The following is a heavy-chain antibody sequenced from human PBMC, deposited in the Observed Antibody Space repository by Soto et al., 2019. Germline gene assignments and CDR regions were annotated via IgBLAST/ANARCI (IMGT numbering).Heavy chain of an antibody. V-gene: IGHV3-7*01. Sequence: GGSLRLSCAASGFTFRNYWMTWVRQAPGKGLECVANIKQDGSEKYYVDSVKGRFTISRDNAQNSLYLQMNSLRAEDTAIYFCARDQAIFFDSWGQGALVTVSS. J-gene: IGHJ4*02. CDR3: ARDQAIFFDS. CDR1: GFTFRNYW. D-gene: IGHD2-2*01. CDR2: IKQDGSEK.